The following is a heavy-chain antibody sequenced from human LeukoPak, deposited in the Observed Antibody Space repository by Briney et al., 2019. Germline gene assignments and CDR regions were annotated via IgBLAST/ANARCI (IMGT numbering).Heavy chain of an antibody. V-gene: IGHV3-74*01. CDR1: GFTFSDYC. D-gene: IGHD6-13*01. J-gene: IGHJ4*02. Sequence: GGSLRLSCAASGFTFSDYCMHWVRQAPGKGLVWVSRINNGGSSISYADSVKGRFTISRDNTKNTLYLQMNSLRAEDTAVYYCAGYTTGWYMDYWGQGTLLTVSS. CDR2: INNGGSSI. CDR3: AGYTTGWYMDY.